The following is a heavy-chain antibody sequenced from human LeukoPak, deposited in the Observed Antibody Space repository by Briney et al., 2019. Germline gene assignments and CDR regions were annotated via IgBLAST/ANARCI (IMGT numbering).Heavy chain of an antibody. J-gene: IGHJ4*02. CDR3: ARVAINDYGDYFDY. CDR1: GYTFTGYY. Sequence: ASVKVSCKASGYTFTGYYMHWVRQAPGQGLEWMGWIDPNSGGTNYAQKFQGRVTMTRDTSISTAYMELSRLRSDDTAVYYCARVAINDYGDYFDYWGQGTLVTVSS. V-gene: IGHV1-2*02. CDR2: IDPNSGGT. D-gene: IGHD4-17*01.